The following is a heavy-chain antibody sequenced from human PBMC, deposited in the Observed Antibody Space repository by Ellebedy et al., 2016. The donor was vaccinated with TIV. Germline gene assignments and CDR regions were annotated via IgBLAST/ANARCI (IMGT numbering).Heavy chain of an antibody. CDR2: ISSSSSYI. CDR1: GFTFSSYS. Sequence: GESLKISCAASGFTFSSYSMNWVRQAPGKGLEWVSSISSSSSYIYYADSVKGRFTISRDNAKNSLYLQMNSLRAEDTAVYYCARDPRSTADYWGQGTLVTVSS. CDR3: ARDPRSTADY. D-gene: IGHD2-2*01. J-gene: IGHJ4*02. V-gene: IGHV3-21*01.